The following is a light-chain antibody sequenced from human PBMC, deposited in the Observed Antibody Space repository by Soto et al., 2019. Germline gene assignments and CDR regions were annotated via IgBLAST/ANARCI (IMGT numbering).Light chain of an antibody. J-gene: IGLJ7*01. V-gene: IGLV1-51*01. CDR1: SPNIGKNY. CDR2: DNN. Sequence: QSVLTQPPSVSAAPGQKVTISCSGSSPNIGKNYVSWYQQVPGTAPKLLIYDNNRRRSGIPDRFSGSKSDTSATLAITGLQTGDEADYYCGTWDSSLSVAVFGGGTQLTVL. CDR3: GTWDSSLSVAV.